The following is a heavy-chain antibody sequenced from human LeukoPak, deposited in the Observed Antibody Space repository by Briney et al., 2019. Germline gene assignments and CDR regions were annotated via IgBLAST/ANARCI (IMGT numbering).Heavy chain of an antibody. D-gene: IGHD6-13*01. CDR3: ARVRIAAAGTKGWFDP. J-gene: IGHJ5*02. CDR2: MNPNSGNT. Sequence: ASVKVSCKASGYTFTSYDINWVRQATGQGLEWMGWMNPNSGNTGYAQKFQGRVTMTRNTSISTAYMELSSLRSEDTAVYYCARVRIAAAGTKGWFDPWGQGTLVTVYS. CDR1: GYTFTSYD. V-gene: IGHV1-8*01.